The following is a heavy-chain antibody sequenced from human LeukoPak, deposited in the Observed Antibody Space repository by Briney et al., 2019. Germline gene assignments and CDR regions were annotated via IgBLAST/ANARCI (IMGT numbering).Heavy chain of an antibody. CDR2: IGDTGGTT. J-gene: IGHJ4*02. D-gene: IGHD3-10*01. CDR1: GFTFSNYA. Sequence: TGGSLRLSCAASGFTFSNYAMSWVRQAPGKGLEWVSGIGDTGGTTFYADSVKGRFTISRDNSKNTLSLQMNSLRAEDTAVYYCAKDHGAGCYYNHPDYWGQGTLVTVSS. CDR3: AKDHGAGCYYNHPDY. V-gene: IGHV3-23*01.